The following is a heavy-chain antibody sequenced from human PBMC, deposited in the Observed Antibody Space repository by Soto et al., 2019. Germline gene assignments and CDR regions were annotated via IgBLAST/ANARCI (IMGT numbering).Heavy chain of an antibody. D-gene: IGHD3-9*01. J-gene: IGHJ6*02. CDR1: GYTFTSYY. Sequence: ASVKVSCKASGYTFTSYYMHWVRQAPGQGLEWMGIINPSGGSTSYAQKFQGRVTMTRDTSTSTVYMELSSLRSEDTAVYYCARDRLVISINYYYGMDVWGQGTTVTRLL. CDR3: ARDRLVISINYYYGMDV. V-gene: IGHV1-46*01. CDR2: INPSGGST.